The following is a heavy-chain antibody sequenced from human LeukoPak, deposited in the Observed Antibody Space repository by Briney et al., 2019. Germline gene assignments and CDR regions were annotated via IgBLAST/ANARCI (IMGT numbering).Heavy chain of an antibody. CDR1: GGSISNYY. CDR3: ARRGRNSSGWQDYL. Sequence: SETLSLTCTVYGGSISNYYWSWIRQPPGKGLEWIANIYHTGSTNYNPSLSSRVTISIDTAKNQFSLKLTSVTAADTAVYYCARRGRNSSGWQDYLWGQGTLVTVSS. D-gene: IGHD6-25*01. CDR2: IYHTGST. J-gene: IGHJ4*02. V-gene: IGHV4-59*01.